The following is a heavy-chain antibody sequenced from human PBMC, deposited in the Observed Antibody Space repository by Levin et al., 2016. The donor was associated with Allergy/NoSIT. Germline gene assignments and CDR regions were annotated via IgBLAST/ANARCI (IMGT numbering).Heavy chain of an antibody. Sequence: SETLSLTCTVSGGSVSSYSWSWIRQSPKGLEWLGFIYDSGTTYYNPSLKSRVTISVDTSKNQFSLRLSSVTAADTAMYYCVRLLADHGWTVDHYYAMDIWGQGATVTVSS. D-gene: IGHD6-19*01. CDR2: IYDSGTT. CDR1: GGSVSSYS. CDR3: VRLLADHGWTVDHYYAMDI. J-gene: IGHJ6*02. V-gene: IGHV4-59*08.